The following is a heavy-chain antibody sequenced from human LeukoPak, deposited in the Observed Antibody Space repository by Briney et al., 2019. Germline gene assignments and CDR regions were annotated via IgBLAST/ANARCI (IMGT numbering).Heavy chain of an antibody. CDR3: AKDAGYYDNSYYYSAFDY. Sequence: GGSLRLSCAASGFTFSSYAMSWVRQAPGKGLEWVSGIYGGAGSTYYADSVKGRFTISRDNSKNTLYLQMNSLRAEDTAVYYRAKDAGYYDNSYYYSAFDYWGQGTLVTVSS. CDR1: GFTFSSYA. D-gene: IGHD3-22*01. CDR2: IYGGAGST. J-gene: IGHJ4*02. V-gene: IGHV3-23*01.